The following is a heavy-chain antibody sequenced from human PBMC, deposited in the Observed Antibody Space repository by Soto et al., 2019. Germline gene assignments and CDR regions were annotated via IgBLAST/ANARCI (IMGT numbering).Heavy chain of an antibody. D-gene: IGHD6-13*01. CDR2: ISSSSSTI. CDR1: GFTFSSYS. J-gene: IGHJ4*02. V-gene: IGHV3-48*01. CDR3: ARDGAAAGTAFDY. Sequence: GGSLRLSCAASGFTFSSYSMNWVRQAPGKGLEWVSYISSSSSTIYYADSVKGRFTISRDNAKNSPYLQMNSLRAEDTAVYYCARDGAAAGTAFDYWGQGTLVTVSS.